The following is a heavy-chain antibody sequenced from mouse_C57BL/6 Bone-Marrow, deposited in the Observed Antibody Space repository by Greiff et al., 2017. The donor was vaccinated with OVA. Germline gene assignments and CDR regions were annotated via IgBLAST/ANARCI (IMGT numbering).Heavy chain of an antibody. J-gene: IGHJ2*01. Sequence: QVQLQQPGAELVMPGASVKLSCKASGYTFTSYWMHWVKQRPGQGLEWIGEIYPSDSYTNYNQKFKGKSTLTVDKSSSTAYMQLSSLTSEDSAVYYCARDSSGYDYWGQGTTLTVSS. CDR1: GYTFTSYW. V-gene: IGHV1-69*01. CDR2: IYPSDSYT. D-gene: IGHD3-2*02. CDR3: ARDSSGYDY.